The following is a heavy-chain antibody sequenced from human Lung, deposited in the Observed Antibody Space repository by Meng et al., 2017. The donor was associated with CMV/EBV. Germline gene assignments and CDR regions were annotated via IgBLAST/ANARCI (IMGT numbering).Heavy chain of an antibody. CDR3: ARDLEYCGSTTCYEDCFDP. CDR1: GYTFTSYY. V-gene: IGHV1-46*01. J-gene: IGHJ5*02. D-gene: IGHD2-2*01. Sequence: ASXXVSXKASGYTFTSYYMHWVRQAPGQGLEWMGIINPSGGSTSYAQKFQGRVTMTRDTSTTTAYMELRSLRSDDTAVYYCARDLEYCGSTTCYEDCFDPWXQGTLVTVSS. CDR2: INPSGGST.